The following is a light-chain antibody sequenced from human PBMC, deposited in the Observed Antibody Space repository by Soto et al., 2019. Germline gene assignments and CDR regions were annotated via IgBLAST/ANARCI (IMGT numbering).Light chain of an antibody. Sequence: EIVLTQSPGTLSLSPGERATLSCRASQSVSSSYLAWYQQKPGQAPRPLIYGASSRAIGITDRFSGSGSGRDFTLTISGLEPEDCAVYYCQQYGSSPWTFGQGTKVEIK. J-gene: IGKJ1*01. CDR1: QSVSSSY. V-gene: IGKV3-20*01. CDR2: GAS. CDR3: QQYGSSPWT.